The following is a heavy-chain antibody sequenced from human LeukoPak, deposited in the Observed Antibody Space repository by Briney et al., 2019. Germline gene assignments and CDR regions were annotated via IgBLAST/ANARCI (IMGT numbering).Heavy chain of an antibody. CDR2: IYHSGST. CDR3: ARGRPFPVTDYDRYGRCDAFDI. Sequence: SETLSLTCAVSGGSISSGGYSWSWIRQPPGKGLEWIGYIYHSGSTYYNPSLKSRVTISVDRSKNQFSLKLSSVTAADTAVYYCARGRPFPVTDYDRYGRCDAFDIWGQGTMVTVSS. CDR1: GGSISSGGYS. D-gene: IGHD4-17*01. V-gene: IGHV4-30-2*01. J-gene: IGHJ3*02.